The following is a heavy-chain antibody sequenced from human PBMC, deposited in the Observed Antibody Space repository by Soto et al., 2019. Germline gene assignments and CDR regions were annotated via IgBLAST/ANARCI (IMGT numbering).Heavy chain of an antibody. Sequence: QVQLVQSGAEVKRPGSSVKVSCESSGDTFNSYLISWVRQAPGQGLEWMGGVIPIIRVTHYAQKFQGRVTIGAFSLTGTASIAVTNLGIEDSAFYCCARESRGAKGADYWGQGTLVTVSS. V-gene: IGHV1-69*17. CDR3: ARESRGAKGADY. CDR2: VIPIIRVT. D-gene: IGHD3-10*01. CDR1: GDTFNSYL. J-gene: IGHJ4*02.